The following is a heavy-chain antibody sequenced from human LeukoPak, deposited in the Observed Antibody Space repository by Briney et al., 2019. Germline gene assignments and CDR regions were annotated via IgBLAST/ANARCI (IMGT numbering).Heavy chain of an antibody. CDR2: ISYDGSNK. D-gene: IGHD6-13*01. CDR1: GFTFSSYA. V-gene: IGHV3-30*04. Sequence: TGGSLRLSCAASGFTFSSYAMHWVRQAPGKGLEWVAVISYDGSNKYYADSVKGRFTISRDNSKNTLYLQMNSLRAEDTAVYYCARVNAAAAGKRAFDIWGQGTMVTVSS. CDR3: ARVNAAAAGKRAFDI. J-gene: IGHJ3*02.